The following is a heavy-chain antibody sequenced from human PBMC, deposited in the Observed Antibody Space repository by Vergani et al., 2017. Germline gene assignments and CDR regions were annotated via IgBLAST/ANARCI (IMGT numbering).Heavy chain of an antibody. V-gene: IGHV4-34*01. CDR3: ARLIAANYFDY. J-gene: IGHJ4*02. Sequence: QVQLQQWGAGLLKPSETLSLTCAVYGGSFSGYYWSWIRQPPGKGLEWIGYIYYSGSTNYNPSLKSRVTISVDTSKNQFSLKLSSVTAADTAVYYCARLIAANYFDYWGQGTLVTVSS. CDR1: GGSFSGYY. CDR2: IYYSGST. D-gene: IGHD6-25*01.